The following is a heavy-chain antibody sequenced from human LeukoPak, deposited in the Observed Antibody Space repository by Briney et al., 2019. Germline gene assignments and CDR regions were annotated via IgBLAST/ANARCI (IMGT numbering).Heavy chain of an antibody. CDR3: ARRIWFGEPQFDY. V-gene: IGHV1-2*02. CDR2: INSNTGGT. Sequence: GASVKVSCKASGYTFTSYAMNWVRQAPGQGLEWMGWINSNTGGTDYAQNFQGRVTMTRDTSINTAYMELSSLKSDDTAVYYCARRIWFGEPQFDYWGQGTLDTVSS. D-gene: IGHD3-10*01. J-gene: IGHJ4*02. CDR1: GYTFTSYA.